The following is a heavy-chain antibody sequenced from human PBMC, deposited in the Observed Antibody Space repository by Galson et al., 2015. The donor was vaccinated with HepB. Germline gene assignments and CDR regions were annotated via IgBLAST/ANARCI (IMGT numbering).Heavy chain of an antibody. V-gene: IGHV3-23*01. Sequence: SLRLSCAASGFTFSSYAMSWVRQAPGKGLEWVSAISGSGGSTYYADSVKGRFTISRDNSKNTLYLQMNSLRAEDTAVYYCTTDFRYNYVRRPFDYWGQGTLVTVSS. CDR1: GFTFSSYA. CDR2: ISGSGGST. CDR3: TTDFRYNYVRRPFDY. D-gene: IGHD3-10*02. J-gene: IGHJ4*02.